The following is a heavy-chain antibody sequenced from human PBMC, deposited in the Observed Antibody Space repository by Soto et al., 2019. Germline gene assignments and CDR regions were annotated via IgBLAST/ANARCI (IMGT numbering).Heavy chain of an antibody. D-gene: IGHD3-16*01. CDR1: GFTFSLYS. V-gene: IGHV3-48*02. CDR3: ARAVTWGLDD. J-gene: IGHJ6*02. Sequence: EVQLVESGGGLVQPGGSLRLSCAASGFTFSLYSMSWVRQAPGKGLEWVSYISRSSTGIHYADSVKGRFTISRDDATNSMQLQMNSLRDGDTAVYYCARAVTWGLDDWGQGTTVSISS. CDR2: ISRSSTGI.